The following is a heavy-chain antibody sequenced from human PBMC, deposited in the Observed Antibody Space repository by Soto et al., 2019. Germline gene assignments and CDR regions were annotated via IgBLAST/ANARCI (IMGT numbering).Heavy chain of an antibody. D-gene: IGHD3-3*01. CDR2: IVVGSGNT. CDR3: AAEVGLYDFWSGSSPHGMDV. CDR1: GFTFTSSA. J-gene: IGHJ6*02. Sequence: SVKVSCKASGFTFTSSAVQWVRQARGQRLEWIGWIVVGSGNTNYAQKFQERVTITRDMSTSTAYMELSSLRSEDTAVYYCAAEVGLYDFWSGSSPHGMDVWGQGTPVTVSS. V-gene: IGHV1-58*01.